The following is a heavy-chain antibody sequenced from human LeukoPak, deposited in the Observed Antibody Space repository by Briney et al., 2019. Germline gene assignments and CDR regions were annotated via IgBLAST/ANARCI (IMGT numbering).Heavy chain of an antibody. CDR3: AELYDSSGYYVDY. Sequence: PSETLSLTCAVYGGSFSGYYWSWIRQPPGKGLEWIGEINHSGSTNYNPSLKSRVTISVDTSKNPFSLKLSSVTAADTAVYYCAELYDSSGYYVDYWGQGTLVTVSS. V-gene: IGHV4-34*01. CDR2: INHSGST. CDR1: GGSFSGYY. D-gene: IGHD3-22*01. J-gene: IGHJ4*02.